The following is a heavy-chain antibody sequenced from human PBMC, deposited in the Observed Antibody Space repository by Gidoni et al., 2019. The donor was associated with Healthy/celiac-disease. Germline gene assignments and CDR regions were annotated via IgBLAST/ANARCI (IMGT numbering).Heavy chain of an antibody. J-gene: IGHJ4*02. D-gene: IGHD4-17*01. CDR1: GFTVSSNY. Sequence: EVQLVESGGGLVQPGGSLRLSCAASGFTVSSNYMGWVRQAPGKGLEWVSVIYSGGSTYYADSVKGRFTISRDNSKNTLYLQMNSLRAEDTAVYYCASLADFYGDYQGYWGQGTLVTVSS. V-gene: IGHV3-66*01. CDR2: IYSGGST. CDR3: ASLADFYGDYQGY.